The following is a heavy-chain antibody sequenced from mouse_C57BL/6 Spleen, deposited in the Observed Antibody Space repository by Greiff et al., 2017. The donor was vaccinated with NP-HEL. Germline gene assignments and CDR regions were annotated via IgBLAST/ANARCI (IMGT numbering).Heavy chain of an antibody. V-gene: IGHV1-19*01. CDR3: ARSYDYDYFDY. CDR1: GYTFTDYY. J-gene: IGHJ2*01. Sequence: EVQLQESGPVLVKPGASVKMSCKASGYTFTDYYMNWVKQSHGKSLEWIGVINPYNGGTSYNQKFKGKATLTVDKSSSTAYMELNSLTSEDSAVYYCARSYDYDYFDYWGQGTTLTVSS. CDR2: INPYNGGT. D-gene: IGHD2-4*01.